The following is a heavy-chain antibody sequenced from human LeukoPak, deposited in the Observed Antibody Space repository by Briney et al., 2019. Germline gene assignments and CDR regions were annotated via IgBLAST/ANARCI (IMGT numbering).Heavy chain of an antibody. CDR2: ISGSGGST. J-gene: IGHJ4*02. CDR3: AKDPDLYDFWSGYNFDY. V-gene: IGHV3-23*01. D-gene: IGHD3-3*01. CDR1: GFTFISYA. Sequence: GGSLRLSCAASGFTFISYAISWVRQAPGKGLDLASAISGSGGSTYYADSVKGRFTISRDNSKNTLYLQMNSLRAEDTAVYYCAKDPDLYDFWSGYNFDYWGQGTLVTVSS.